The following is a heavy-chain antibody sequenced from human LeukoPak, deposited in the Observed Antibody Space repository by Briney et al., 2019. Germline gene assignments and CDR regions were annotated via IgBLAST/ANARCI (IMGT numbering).Heavy chain of an antibody. Sequence: GASVKVSCKASGYTSTSYYMHWVRQAPGQGLEWMGIINPSGGSTSYAQKFQGRVTMTRDTSTSTVYMELSSLRSEDTAVYYCARAPYYDILTGYYTSFDYWGQGTLVTVSS. J-gene: IGHJ4*02. CDR1: GYTSTSYY. D-gene: IGHD3-9*01. V-gene: IGHV1-46*01. CDR3: ARAPYYDILTGYYTSFDY. CDR2: INPSGGST.